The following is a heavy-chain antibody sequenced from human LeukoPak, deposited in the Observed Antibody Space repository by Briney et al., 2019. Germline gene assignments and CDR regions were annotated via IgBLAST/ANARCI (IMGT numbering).Heavy chain of an antibody. CDR1: GGTFSSYA. Sequence: SVKVSCKASGGTFSSYAISWVRQAPGQGLEWMGGIIPIFGTANYAQKFQGRVTITTDESMSTAYMELSSLRSEDTAVYYCASTYYYGSGSYTFDYWGQGTLVTVSS. D-gene: IGHD3-10*01. CDR2: IIPIFGTA. CDR3: ASTYYYGSGSYTFDY. V-gene: IGHV1-69*05. J-gene: IGHJ4*02.